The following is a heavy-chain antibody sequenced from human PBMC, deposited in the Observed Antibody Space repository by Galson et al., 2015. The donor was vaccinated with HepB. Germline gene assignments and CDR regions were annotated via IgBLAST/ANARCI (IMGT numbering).Heavy chain of an antibody. V-gene: IGHV3-48*02. CDR3: ARCLPNPGRYCSGGSCYNYYYYGMDV. CDR1: GFTFSSYS. CDR2: ISSSSSTI. J-gene: IGHJ6*02. D-gene: IGHD2-15*01. Sequence: SLRLSCAASGFTFSSYSMNWVRQAPGKGLEWVSYISSSSSTIYYADSVKGRFTISRDNAKNSLYLQMNSLRDEDTAVYYCARCLPNPGRYCSGGSCYNYYYYGMDVWGQGPRSPSP.